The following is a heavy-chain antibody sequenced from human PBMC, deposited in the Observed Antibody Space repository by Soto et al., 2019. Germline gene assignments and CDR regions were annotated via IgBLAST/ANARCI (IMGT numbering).Heavy chain of an antibody. V-gene: IGHV3-15*01. Sequence: EVQLVESGGGSVKPGGSLRLSCAASGLTFSNVWMTWFRPAPGKGLEWVGRIKSKSDGETADVAAPVKARFTISRDDSKHTVFLEMNSLKSEDTALYYCAITAMINRDSSTSFDYWGRGTQVTVSS. CDR1: GLTFSNVW. J-gene: IGHJ4*02. CDR3: AITAMINRDSSTSFDY. CDR2: IKSKSDGETA. D-gene: IGHD5-18*01.